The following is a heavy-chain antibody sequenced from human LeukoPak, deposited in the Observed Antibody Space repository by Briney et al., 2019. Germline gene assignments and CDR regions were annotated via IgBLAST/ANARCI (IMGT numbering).Heavy chain of an antibody. D-gene: IGHD6-13*01. V-gene: IGHV3-43D*03. Sequence: GGSLRLSCAASGFTFDDYAMHWVRQAPGKGLEWVSLISWDGGSTYYADSVKGRFTISRDNSKNSLYLQMNSLRAEDTALYYCAKDRPVLAAAGTQGYYYYYYMDVWGKGTTVTVSS. J-gene: IGHJ6*03. CDR2: ISWDGGST. CDR1: GFTFDDYA. CDR3: AKDRPVLAAAGTQGYYYYYYMDV.